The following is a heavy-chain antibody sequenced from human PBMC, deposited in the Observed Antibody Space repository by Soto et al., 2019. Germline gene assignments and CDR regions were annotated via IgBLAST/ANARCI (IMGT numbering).Heavy chain of an antibody. Sequence: PGGSLRLSCAASGFTFSDYWMSWARQTPGKGLEWVANIKEDGSQKYYAESVRGRFTISRDNAKNLLYLEMKYLSAEDTALYYCARTGTTHYWGQGT. CDR1: GFTFSDYW. CDR2: IKEDGSQK. V-gene: IGHV3-7*01. D-gene: IGHD1-1*01. CDR3: ARTGTTHY. J-gene: IGHJ4*02.